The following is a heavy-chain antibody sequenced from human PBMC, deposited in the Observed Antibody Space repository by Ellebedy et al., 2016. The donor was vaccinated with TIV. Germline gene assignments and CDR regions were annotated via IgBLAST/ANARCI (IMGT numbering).Heavy chain of an antibody. CDR2: IIPIFGTA. Sequence: SVKVSCXASGGTFSSYAISWVRQAPGQGLEWMGGIIPIFGTANYAQKFQGRVTITADESTSTAYMELSSLRSEDTAVYYCAREDAMTTNNWFNPWGQGTLVTVSS. CDR1: GGTFSSYA. V-gene: IGHV1-69*13. J-gene: IGHJ5*02. CDR3: AREDAMTTNNWFNP. D-gene: IGHD2-2*01.